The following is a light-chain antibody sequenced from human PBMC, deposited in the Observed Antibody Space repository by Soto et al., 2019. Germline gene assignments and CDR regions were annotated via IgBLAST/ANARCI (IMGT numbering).Light chain of an antibody. CDR2: DVS. CDR3: CSYAGSYTWV. Sequence: QSVLTQPRSVSGSPGQSVTISCTGTSSDVGGYNYVSWYQQHPGKAPKLMISDVSKRPSGVPDRFSGSKSGNTASLTISGLQAEDEADYYCCSYAGSYTWVFGGGTK. V-gene: IGLV2-11*01. CDR1: SSDVGGYNY. J-gene: IGLJ3*02.